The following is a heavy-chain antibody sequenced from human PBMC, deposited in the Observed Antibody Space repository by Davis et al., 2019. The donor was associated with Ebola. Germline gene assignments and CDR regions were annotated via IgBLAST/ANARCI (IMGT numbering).Heavy chain of an antibody. CDR3: ARDLGGYSSTSGLDV. CDR1: AFTVSSNY. J-gene: IGHJ6*04. CDR2: IYSGGST. Sequence: GESLKISCAASAFTVSSNYMNWVRQAPGKGLEWVSVIYSGGSTYYADSVKGRFTISRDNSKNTLYLQMNSLRAEDTAVYYCARDLGGYSSTSGLDVWGKGTTVTVSS. D-gene: IGHD6-13*01. V-gene: IGHV3-53*01.